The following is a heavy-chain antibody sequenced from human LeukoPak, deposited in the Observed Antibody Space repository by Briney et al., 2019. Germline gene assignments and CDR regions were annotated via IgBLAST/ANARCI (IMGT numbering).Heavy chain of an antibody. D-gene: IGHD6-13*01. Sequence: SETLSLTCAVYGGSLSGFYWSWIRQSPGKGLEWIGEINQSGSTNYNPSLKSRVTISVDTSKNQFSLKLSSVTAADTAVYYCARGGHSSSWEQFDYWGQGTLVTVSS. CDR3: ARGGHSSSWEQFDY. CDR1: GGSLSGFY. J-gene: IGHJ4*02. CDR2: INQSGST. V-gene: IGHV4-34*01.